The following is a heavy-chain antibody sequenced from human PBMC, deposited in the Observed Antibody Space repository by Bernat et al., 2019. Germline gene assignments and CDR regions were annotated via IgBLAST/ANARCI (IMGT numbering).Heavy chain of an antibody. D-gene: IGHD3-22*01. CDR1: GGSISSYY. V-gene: IGHV4-59*01. J-gene: IGHJ4*02. Sequence: QVQLQELGPGLVKPSETLSLTCTVSGGSISSYYWSWIRQPPGKGLEWIGYIYYSGSTNYNPSLKSRVTISVDTSKNQFSLKLSSVTAADTAVYYCARTSYDSSGYFAVGSYYFDYWGQGTLVTVSS. CDR3: ARTSYDSSGYFAVGSYYFDY. CDR2: IYYSGST.